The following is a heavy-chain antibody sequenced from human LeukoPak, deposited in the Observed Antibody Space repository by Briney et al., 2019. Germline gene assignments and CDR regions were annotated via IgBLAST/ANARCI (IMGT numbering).Heavy chain of an antibody. J-gene: IGHJ3*02. CDR3: ARHYDSSGYYHDAFDI. CDR2: INPSGGSK. V-gene: IGHV1-46*01. Sequence: ASVKVSCKASGYTFTSYYMHWVRQAPGQGLEWMGIINPSGGSKSYAQKFQGRVTMTRDTSTSTVYMELSSLRSEDTAVYYCARHYDSSGYYHDAFDIWGQGTMVTVSS. D-gene: IGHD3-22*01. CDR1: GYTFTSYY.